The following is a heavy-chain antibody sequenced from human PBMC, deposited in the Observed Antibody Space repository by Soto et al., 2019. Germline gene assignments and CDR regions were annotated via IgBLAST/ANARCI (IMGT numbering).Heavy chain of an antibody. Sequence: QVQLVQSGVEVKKPGSLVKVSCKASGGTLNSYAIDWVRQAPRQGLEWMGGIIPIFGNTYYAQRLQGRVKLTADESTRTAYMELSTLNSEDTAVYYCARGTVTGSEYNFYYYGMDVWGQGTTVIVSS. CDR2: IIPIFGNT. CDR1: GGTLNSYA. V-gene: IGHV1-69*12. CDR3: ARGTVTGSEYNFYYYGMDV. J-gene: IGHJ6*02. D-gene: IGHD1-1*01.